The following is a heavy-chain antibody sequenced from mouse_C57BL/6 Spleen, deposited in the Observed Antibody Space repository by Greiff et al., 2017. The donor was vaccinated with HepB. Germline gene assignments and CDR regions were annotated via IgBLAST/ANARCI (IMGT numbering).Heavy chain of an antibody. V-gene: IGHV1-55*01. CDR2: IYPGSGST. CDR3: ARSKKDYDVFAY. J-gene: IGHJ3*01. CDR1: GYTFTSYW. Sequence: QVQLQQPGAELVKPGASVKMSCKASGYTFTSYWITWVKQRPGQGLEWIGDIYPGSGSTNYNEKFKSKATLTVDTSSSTAYMQLSSLTSEDSAVYYCARSKKDYDVFAYWGQGTLVTVSA. D-gene: IGHD2-4*01.